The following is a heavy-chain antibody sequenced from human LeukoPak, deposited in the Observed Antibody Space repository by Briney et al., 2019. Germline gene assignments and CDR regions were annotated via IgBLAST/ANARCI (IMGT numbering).Heavy chain of an antibody. CDR3: TRGPRSSSWYFDY. CDR2: IRSKAYGGTA. D-gene: IGHD6-13*01. V-gene: IGHV3-49*04. Sequence: GGSLRLSCTASGFTFGDYAMSWVRQAPGKGLEWVTFIRSKAYGGTAEYAASVKGRFTISRDDSKSIAYLQMNSLKTEDTAVYYCTRGPRSSSWYFDYWGQGTLVTVSS. CDR1: GFTFGDYA. J-gene: IGHJ4*02.